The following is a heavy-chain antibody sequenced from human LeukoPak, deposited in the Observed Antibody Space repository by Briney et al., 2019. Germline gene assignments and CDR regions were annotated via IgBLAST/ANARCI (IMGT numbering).Heavy chain of an antibody. J-gene: IGHJ6*02. V-gene: IGHV3-48*02. D-gene: IGHD1-20*01. Sequence: PGGSLRLSCAASGFTLSSYAMSWVRQAPGKGLEWVSYISSTSSTISYADSVKGRFTISRDNAKNSLYLQMNSLRDEDTAVYYCARYTWSDRRGAMDVWGQGTTVTVSS. CDR3: ARYTWSDRRGAMDV. CDR2: ISSTSSTI. CDR1: GFTLSSYA.